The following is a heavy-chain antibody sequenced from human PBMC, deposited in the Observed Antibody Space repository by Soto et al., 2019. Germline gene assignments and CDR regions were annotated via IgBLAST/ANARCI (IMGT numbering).Heavy chain of an antibody. CDR2: IWYDGSNK. V-gene: IGHV3-33*01. CDR3: ARDVGSGIDYYGMDV. CDR1: GFTFSSYG. D-gene: IGHD3-10*01. Sequence: GGSLRLSCAASGFTFSSYGMHWVRQAPGKGLEWVAVIWYDGSNKYYADSVKGRFTISRDNSKTTLYLQMNSLRAEDRAVYYCARDVGSGIDYYGMDVWGQGTTVTVSS. J-gene: IGHJ6*02.